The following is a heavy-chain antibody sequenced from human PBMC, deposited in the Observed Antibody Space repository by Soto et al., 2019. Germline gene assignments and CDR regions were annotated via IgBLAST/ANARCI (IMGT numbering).Heavy chain of an antibody. CDR2: ISYDGSNK. CDR3: AKYLAIITFMYYFGS. CDR1: GFTFSSYG. V-gene: IGHV3-30*18. Sequence: GGSLRLSCAASGFTFSSYGMHWVRQAPGKGLEWVAVISYDGSNKYYADSVKGRFTISRDNSKNTLYLQMNSLRAEDTAIYYCAKYLAIITFMYYFGSWGLRTLVIVSS. D-gene: IGHD3-10*01. J-gene: IGHJ5*02.